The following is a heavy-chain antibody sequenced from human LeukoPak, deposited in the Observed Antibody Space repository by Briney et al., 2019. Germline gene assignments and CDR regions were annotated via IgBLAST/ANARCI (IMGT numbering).Heavy chain of an antibody. CDR1: GFTVSNNF. J-gene: IGHJ4*02. CDR3: ARAVGGYGYGD. CDR2: ISGGGGT. Sequence: PAGSLRLSCAASGFTVSNNFMSWVRQAPGQGLDWVSLISGGGGTYYAASVKGRFTISRGNSENSLYLQMNSLRPEDTAAYYCARAVGGYGYGDWGQGTLVTVSS. V-gene: IGHV3-66*01. D-gene: IGHD5-18*01.